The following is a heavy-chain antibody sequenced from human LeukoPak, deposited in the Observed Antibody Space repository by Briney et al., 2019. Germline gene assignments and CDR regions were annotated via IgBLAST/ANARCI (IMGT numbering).Heavy chain of an antibody. Sequence: PGGSLRLSCAASGFSFISYGMHWVRQAPGEGLEWVGVISDDGRSTDYADSVKGGFTISIDNSKDTLYLQMHGLRDEDTAVYYCAKRPSDYGDYVSYFDFWGQGTLVTVSS. D-gene: IGHD4-17*01. J-gene: IGHJ4*02. CDR3: AKRPSDYGDYVSYFDF. V-gene: IGHV3-30*18. CDR1: GFSFISYG. CDR2: ISDDGRST.